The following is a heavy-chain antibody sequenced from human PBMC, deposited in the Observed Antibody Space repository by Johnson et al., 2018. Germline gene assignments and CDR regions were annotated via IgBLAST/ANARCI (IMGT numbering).Heavy chain of an antibody. V-gene: IGHV3-49*05. CDR3: TREDGEGSPTGGYYYAGMDV. D-gene: IGHD3-10*01. J-gene: IGHJ6*02. CDR2: IRSKAYGGTT. Sequence: VQLVESGGGLVKPGRSLRLSCTASGFTFGDYAMSWFRQAPGKGLEWVGFIRSKAYGGTTKYAASVKGRFTIPRDDSKSIAYLQMNSLTTEDTAVYYCTREDGEGSPTGGYYYAGMDVWGQGTTVTVSS. CDR1: GFTFGDYA.